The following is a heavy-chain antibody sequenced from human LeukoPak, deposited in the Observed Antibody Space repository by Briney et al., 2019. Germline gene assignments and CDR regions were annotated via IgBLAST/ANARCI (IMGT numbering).Heavy chain of an antibody. CDR1: GGSFSGYY. CDR3: ARATVAYDFWSGYPYYYYGMDV. V-gene: IGHV4-34*01. Sequence: SETLSLTCAVYGGSFSGYYWSWIRQPPGKGLEWIGEINHSGSTNYNPSLKSRVTISVDTSKDQFSLKLSSVTAADTAAYYCARATVAYDFWSGYPYYYYGMDVWGQGTTVTVSS. CDR2: INHSGST. D-gene: IGHD3-3*01. J-gene: IGHJ6*02.